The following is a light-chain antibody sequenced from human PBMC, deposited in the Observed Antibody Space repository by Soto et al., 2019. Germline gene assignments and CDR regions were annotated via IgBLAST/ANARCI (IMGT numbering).Light chain of an antibody. V-gene: IGKV3-11*01. CDR2: DAS. CDR1: QSVSSY. CDR3: QQRSNWPLT. J-gene: IGKJ4*01. Sequence: EIVLTQSPATLSLSPGEGATRSCMASQSVSSYLAWYQHKPGQAPRLLIYDASNRATGIPARFSGSGSGTDITLTISNLEPEDFADYYCQQRSNWPLTFDGGTKVEIK.